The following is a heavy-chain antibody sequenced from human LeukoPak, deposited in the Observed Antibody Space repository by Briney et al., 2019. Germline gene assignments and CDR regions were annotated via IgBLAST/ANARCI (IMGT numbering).Heavy chain of an antibody. D-gene: IGHD3-10*01. CDR3: VRRGLIETEYLER. J-gene: IGHJ1*01. CDR2: ISISSSTT. CDR1: GFTFSSYT. V-gene: IGHV3-48*04. Sequence: AGGSLRLSCAASGFTFSSYTMNWVRQAPGKGPEWVSYISISSSTTYYADSVKGRFSISRDNAKSSLHLQMNSLRAEDTAVYYCVRRGLIETEYLERWGQGTLVIVSS.